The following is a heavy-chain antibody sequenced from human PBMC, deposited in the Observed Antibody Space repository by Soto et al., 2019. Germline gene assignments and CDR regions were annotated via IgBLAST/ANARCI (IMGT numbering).Heavy chain of an antibody. Sequence: QVTLKESGPVLVNPTETLTLTCTVSGFSLSNPRMGVSWIHQPPGKALEWLAHIFSNDEKSYSTSLKSRLTISKDTSKSQVVLTMTKMDPVDTATYYCARMTYDILPEAGWFDPWGQGSLVTVSS. J-gene: IGHJ5*02. CDR3: ARMTYDILPEAGWFDP. CDR2: IFSNDEK. CDR1: GFSLSNPRMG. V-gene: IGHV2-26*01. D-gene: IGHD3-9*01.